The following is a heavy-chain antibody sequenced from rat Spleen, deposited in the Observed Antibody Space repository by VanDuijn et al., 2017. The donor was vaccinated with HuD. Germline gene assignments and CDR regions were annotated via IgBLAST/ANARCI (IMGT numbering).Heavy chain of an antibody. V-gene: IGHV2-1*01. J-gene: IGHJ3*01. Sequence: QVQLKESGPGLVQPSQTLSLTCTVSGFSLNSNSVHWVRQPPGKGLEWMGGIWGDGSTKYNSVLKSRLSISRDTSKSQVFLKMNSLQTEDTAIYYCTRDDYRGWFAYWGQGTLVTVSS. CDR3: TRDDYRGWFAY. D-gene: IGHD1-7*01. CDR2: IWGDGST. CDR1: GFSLNSNS.